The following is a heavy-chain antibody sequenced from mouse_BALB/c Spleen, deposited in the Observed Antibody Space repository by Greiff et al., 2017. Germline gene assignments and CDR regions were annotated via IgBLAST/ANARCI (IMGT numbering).Heavy chain of an antibody. V-gene: IGHV5-6-4*01. D-gene: IGHD2-2*01. CDR1: GFTFSSYT. J-gene: IGHJ1*01. CDR3: TRAVSTMLTTTPSWYFDV. CDR2: ISSGGSYT. Sequence: EVKLVESGGGLVKPGGSLKLSCAASGFTFSSYTMSWVRQTPEKRLEWVATISSGGSYTYYPDSVKGRFTISRDNAKNTLYLQMSSLKSEDTAMYYCTRAVSTMLTTTPSWYFDVWGAGTTVTVSS.